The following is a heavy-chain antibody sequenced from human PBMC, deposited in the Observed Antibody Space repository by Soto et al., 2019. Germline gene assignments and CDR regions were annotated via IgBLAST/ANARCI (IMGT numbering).Heavy chain of an antibody. V-gene: IGHV4-59*08. J-gene: IGHJ3*02. CDR2: IYYSGST. CDR1: GGSISSYY. D-gene: IGHD6-13*01. CDR3: ARRYSSAFDI. Sequence: SETLSLTCTVSGGSISSYYWSWIRQPPGKGLEWIGYIYYSGSTNYNPSLKSRVTISVDTSKNQFSLKLSSVTAADTALYYCARRYSSAFDIWGQGTMVTVSS.